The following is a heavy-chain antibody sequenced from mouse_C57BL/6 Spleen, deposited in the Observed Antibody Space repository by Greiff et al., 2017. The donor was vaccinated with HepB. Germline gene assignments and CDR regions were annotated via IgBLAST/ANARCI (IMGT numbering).Heavy chain of an antibody. V-gene: IGHV5-4*01. CDR3: ARDPVTGAMDY. CDR2: ISDGGSYT. CDR1: GFTFSSYA. Sequence: DVQLVESGGGLVKPGGSLKLSCAASGFTFSSYAMSWVRQTPEKRLEWVATISDGGSYTYYPDNVKGRFTISRDNAKNNLYLQMSHLKSEDTAMYYCARDPVTGAMDYWGQGTSVTVSS. J-gene: IGHJ4*01. D-gene: IGHD2-2*01.